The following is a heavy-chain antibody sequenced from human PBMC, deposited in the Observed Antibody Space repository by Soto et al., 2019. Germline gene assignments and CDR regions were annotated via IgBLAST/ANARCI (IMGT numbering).Heavy chain of an antibody. CDR2: ISYDGSNK. CDR1: GFTFSSYG. CDR3: AKAYDSKNWACVDY. Sequence: QVQLVESGGGVVQPGGSLRLSCAASGFTFSSYGMHWVRQAPGKGLEWVAVISYDGSNKYYADSVKGRFTISRDNSKNTLYLQMNSLRAEDTAVYYCAKAYDSKNWACVDYWGQGTLVTVSS. J-gene: IGHJ4*02. D-gene: IGHD3-9*01. V-gene: IGHV3-30*18.